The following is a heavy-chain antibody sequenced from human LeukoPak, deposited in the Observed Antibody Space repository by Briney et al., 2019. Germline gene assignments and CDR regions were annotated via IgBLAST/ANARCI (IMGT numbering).Heavy chain of an antibody. CDR1: GGSISSGSYY. V-gene: IGHV4-61*02. D-gene: IGHD3-10*01. Sequence: SETLSLTCTVSGGSISSGSYYWSWIRQPAGKGLEWIGRIYTSGSTNYNPSLKSRVTISVDTSKNQFSLKLSSVTAADTAVYYCARDSPIVLWSMGNWFDPWGQGTLVTVSS. J-gene: IGHJ5*02. CDR3: ARDSPIVLWSMGNWFDP. CDR2: IYTSGST.